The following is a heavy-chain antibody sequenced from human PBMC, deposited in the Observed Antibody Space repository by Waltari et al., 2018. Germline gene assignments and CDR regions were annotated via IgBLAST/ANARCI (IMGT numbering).Heavy chain of an antibody. CDR2: IRGSGGST. Sequence: EVQLVESGGGLVQPGGSLRLSCAASGFTFSSYAMSWFRQAPGKGLEWVSAIRGSGGSTYYADSVKGRFTISRDNPKNTLYLQMNSLRAEDTAVYYCAKDRARYSSWYYEIDYWGQGTLVTVSS. CDR1: GFTFSSYA. V-gene: IGHV3-23*04. CDR3: AKDRARYSSWYYEIDY. J-gene: IGHJ4*02. D-gene: IGHD6-13*01.